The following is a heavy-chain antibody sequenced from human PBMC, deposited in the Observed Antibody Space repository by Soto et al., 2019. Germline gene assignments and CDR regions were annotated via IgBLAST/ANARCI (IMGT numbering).Heavy chain of an antibody. Sequence: QVQLLHSGAEVKKPGASVRVSCKASGYIFTDYLIYWVRQVPGQGLEWMGRINPKSDGTALAQSCQGRVSMAKDTSMSAIGLEVYNLRSDDTAVYFCARGESTECSTGVCPFNYNYHLDVWGQGTAVTV. D-gene: IGHD3-16*01. V-gene: IGHV1-2*02. CDR1: GYIFTDYL. J-gene: IGHJ6*02. CDR3: ARGESTECSTGVCPFNYNYHLDV. CDR2: INPKSDGT.